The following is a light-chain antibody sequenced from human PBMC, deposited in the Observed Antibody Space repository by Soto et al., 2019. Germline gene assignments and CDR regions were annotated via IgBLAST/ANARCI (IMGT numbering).Light chain of an antibody. V-gene: IGLV2-14*01. J-gene: IGLJ1*01. Sequence: QSVLTQPASVSGPPGQSITISCTGTSSDVGGYNYVSWYQQHPGKAPKLMIYEVSNRPSGVSNRFSGSKSGNTASLTISGLQAEDEADYYCSPYTSSSTYVFGTGTKVTVL. CDR2: EVS. CDR1: SSDVGGYNY. CDR3: SPYTSSSTYV.